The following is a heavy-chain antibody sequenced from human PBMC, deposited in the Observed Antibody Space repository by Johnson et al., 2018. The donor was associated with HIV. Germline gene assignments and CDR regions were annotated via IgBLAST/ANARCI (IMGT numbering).Heavy chain of an antibody. CDR2: ISYDGSNK. Sequence: QVQLVESGGGVVQPGRSLRLSCAASGFTFSSYGMHWVRQAPGKGLEWVAVISYDGSNKYYADSVKGLFTISREHSKSTVNLQMNNLRAEDTAVYYCARDTDDFWSGAGAFDIWGQGTMVTVSS. CDR1: GFTFSSYG. J-gene: IGHJ3*02. D-gene: IGHD3-3*01. V-gene: IGHV3-30*03. CDR3: ARDTDDFWSGAGAFDI.